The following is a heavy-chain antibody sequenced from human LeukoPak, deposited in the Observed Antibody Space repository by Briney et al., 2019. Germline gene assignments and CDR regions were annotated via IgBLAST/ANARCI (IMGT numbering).Heavy chain of an antibody. CDR2: INSDGSST. CDR3: ASSSQYYYDSSDLDY. D-gene: IGHD3-22*01. V-gene: IGHV3-74*01. J-gene: IGHJ4*02. CDR1: GFTFSSYW. Sequence: PGGSLRLSCAASGFTFSSYWMHWVRQAPGKGLVWVSRINSDGSSTSYADSVKGRFTLSRDNAKNTLYLQRNSLRAEDTAVYYCASSSQYYYDSSDLDYWGQGTLVTVSS.